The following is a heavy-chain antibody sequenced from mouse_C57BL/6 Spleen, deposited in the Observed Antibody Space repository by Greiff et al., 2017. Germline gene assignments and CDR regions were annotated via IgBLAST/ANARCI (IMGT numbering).Heavy chain of an antibody. CDR1: GFTFSSYA. CDR3: ARDAVREYYFDY. Sequence: DVHLVESGGGLVKPGGSLKLSCAASGFTFSSYAMSWVRQTPEKRLEWVATISDGGSYTYYPDNVKGRFTISRDNAKNNLYLQMSHLKSEDTAMYYCARDAVREYYFDYWGQGTTLTVSS. CDR2: ISDGGSYT. V-gene: IGHV5-4*01. J-gene: IGHJ2*01. D-gene: IGHD1-1*01.